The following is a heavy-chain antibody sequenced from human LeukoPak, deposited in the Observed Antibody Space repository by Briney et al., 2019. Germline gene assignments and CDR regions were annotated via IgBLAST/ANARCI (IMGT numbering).Heavy chain of an antibody. J-gene: IGHJ4*02. CDR3: ARDLAAEADY. Sequence: SETLSLTCTVSGYSISSGFHWGWIRQPPGKGLEWIGNIYHSGSTYYNPSLKSRVTISVDTSKNQFSLKLSSVTAADTAVYYCARDLAAEADYWGQGTLVTVSS. CDR2: IYHSGST. D-gene: IGHD6-19*01. CDR1: GYSISSGFH. V-gene: IGHV4-38-2*02.